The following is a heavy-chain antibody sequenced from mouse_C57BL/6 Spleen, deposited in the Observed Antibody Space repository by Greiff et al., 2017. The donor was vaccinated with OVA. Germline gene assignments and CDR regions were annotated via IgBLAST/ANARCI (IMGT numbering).Heavy chain of an antibody. D-gene: IGHD2-5*01. V-gene: IGHV5-17*01. CDR3: ARPYYSNYVAY. Sequence: DVMLVESGGGLVKPGGSLKLSCAASGFTFSDYGMHWVRQAPEKGLEWVAYISSGSSTIYYADTVKGRFTISRDNAKNTLFLQMTSLRSEDTAMYYCARPYYSNYVAYWGQGTLVTVSA. CDR2: ISSGSSTI. CDR1: GFTFSDYG. J-gene: IGHJ3*01.